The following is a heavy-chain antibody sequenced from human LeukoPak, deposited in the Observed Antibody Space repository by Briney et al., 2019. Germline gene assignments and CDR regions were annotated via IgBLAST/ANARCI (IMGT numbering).Heavy chain of an antibody. J-gene: IGHJ4*02. D-gene: IGHD3-10*01. V-gene: IGHV1-2*06. CDR3: ARGGVRFGELLPDY. CDR2: INPNSGGT. Sequence: ASVTVSFKASGYIFTDYYMHWVRQAPGQELGWMGRINPNSGGTNYSQKFQGRVTMTKDTSISTAYMNLSRLRSDDTAVYYCARGGVRFGELLPDYWGQGTLVTVSS. CDR1: GYIFTDYY.